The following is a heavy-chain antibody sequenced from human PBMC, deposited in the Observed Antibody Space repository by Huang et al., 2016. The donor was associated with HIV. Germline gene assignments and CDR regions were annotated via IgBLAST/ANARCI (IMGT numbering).Heavy chain of an antibody. J-gene: IGHJ4*02. Sequence: VQLVQSGAEVKKPGSSVKVSCKASGGTFDTYAISWVRQAPGKGLEWVGGIISIYGTSNYPQKMQDRVTITADESTDAAYMELSSLTSEETAVYYCARGVWGRSAEKFDYGETTGYYFDSWGQGTLVTVSS. CDR2: IISIYGTS. V-gene: IGHV1-69*13. CDR1: GGTFDTYA. D-gene: IGHD4-17*01. CDR3: ARGVWGRSAEKFDYGETTGYYFDS.